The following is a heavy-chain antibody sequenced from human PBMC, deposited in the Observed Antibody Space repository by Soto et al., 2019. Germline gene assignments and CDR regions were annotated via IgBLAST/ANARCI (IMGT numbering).Heavy chain of an antibody. CDR1: GFTFSSHG. V-gene: IGHV3-33*01. J-gene: IGHJ4*02. CDR2: IWYDGTNK. CDR3: ARDEKGGLYGPDY. D-gene: IGHD4-17*01. Sequence: QVQLVESGGGVVQPGRSLRLSCAGSGFTFSSHGSHWVRQAPGKGLEWVAVIWYDGTNKNYADSVKGRFTVSRDNSKNTLDLHMNSLRAEDTAVYYCARDEKGGLYGPDYWGQGTLVTVSS.